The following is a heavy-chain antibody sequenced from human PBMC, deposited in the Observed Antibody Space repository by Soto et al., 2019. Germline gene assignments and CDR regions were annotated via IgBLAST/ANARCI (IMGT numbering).Heavy chain of an antibody. Sequence: GGSLRLSCAASGFTFSSYAMHWVRQAPGKGLEYVSAISSNGGSTYYANSVKGRFTISRDNSKNTLYLQMGSLRAEDMAVYYCASMGSSGYWFDYWAQGTLVPVSS. D-gene: IGHD3-22*01. CDR1: GFTFSSYA. CDR3: ASMGSSGYWFDY. CDR2: ISSNGGST. J-gene: IGHJ4*02. V-gene: IGHV3-64*01.